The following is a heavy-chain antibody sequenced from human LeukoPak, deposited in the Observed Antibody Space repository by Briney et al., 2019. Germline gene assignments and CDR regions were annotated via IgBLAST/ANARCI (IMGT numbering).Heavy chain of an antibody. CDR1: GITFSNYA. D-gene: IGHD3-22*01. CDR3: AKVSVVAGRNAFDI. V-gene: IGHV3-23*01. Sequence: PGGSLRLSCVASGITFSNYAVSWVRQAPEKGLDWVSVISGSAHKIRYADSVKGRFTISRDNSKNMLYLQMNSLRVEDTAIYYCAKVSVVAGRNAFDIWGQGTMVTVSS. CDR2: ISGSAHKI. J-gene: IGHJ3*02.